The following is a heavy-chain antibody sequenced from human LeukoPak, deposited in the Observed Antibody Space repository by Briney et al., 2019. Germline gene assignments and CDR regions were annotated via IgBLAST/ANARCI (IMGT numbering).Heavy chain of an antibody. CDR1: GGSISSYY. V-gene: IGHV4-59*06. CDR2: IYYSGST. Sequence: SETLSLTCTVSGGSISSYYWSWIRQHPGKGLEWIGYIYYSGSTYYNPSLKSRVTISVDTSRNQFSLKLSSVTAADTAVYYCARGYGDYYFDYWGQGTLVTVSS. D-gene: IGHD4-17*01. J-gene: IGHJ4*02. CDR3: ARGYGDYYFDY.